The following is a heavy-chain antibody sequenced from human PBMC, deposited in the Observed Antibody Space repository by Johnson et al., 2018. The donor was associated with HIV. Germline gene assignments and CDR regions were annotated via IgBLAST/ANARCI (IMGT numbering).Heavy chain of an antibody. D-gene: IGHD3-3*02. Sequence: QVQLVESGGGVVQPGRSVRLSCAASGLSFSSYGMEWVRQAPGKGLEWVAVIWSDGSNKYYADSVKGRFTISRDNANNSLYVQMNSLRAEDTTVYYCAKNQEVSREDAFDIWGQGTMVTVSS. CDR1: GLSFSSYG. J-gene: IGHJ3*02. V-gene: IGHV3-33*03. CDR3: AKNQEVSREDAFDI. CDR2: IWSDGSNK.